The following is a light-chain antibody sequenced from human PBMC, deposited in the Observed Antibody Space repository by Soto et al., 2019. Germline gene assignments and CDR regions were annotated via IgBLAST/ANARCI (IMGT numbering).Light chain of an antibody. V-gene: IGLV2-14*01. CDR2: DVT. CDR1: SSDVGAYNY. Sequence: ALTQPASVSGSAGQSITISCSGTSSDVGAYNYVSWYQHHPGKAPRLVIYDVTNRPSGISDRFSGSKSGNTASLTISGLLAEDEADYYCTSYTSTSTYVFGTGTKVTVL. J-gene: IGLJ1*01. CDR3: TSYTSTSTYV.